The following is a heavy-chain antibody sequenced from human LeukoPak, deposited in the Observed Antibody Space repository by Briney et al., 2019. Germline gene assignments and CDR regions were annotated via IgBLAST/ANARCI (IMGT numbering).Heavy chain of an antibody. Sequence: PSETLSLTCTVSGGSICTYFWSWIRQPPGKGLEWIGHIYFSGSTNYNPSLKSRVTISVDTSKNQFSLKLSSVTAADTAVYYCARHKSSGTYPLDYWGQGTLVTVSS. V-gene: IGHV4-59*08. CDR2: IYFSGST. J-gene: IGHJ4*02. CDR3: ARHKSSGTYPLDY. CDR1: GGSICTYF. D-gene: IGHD1-26*01.